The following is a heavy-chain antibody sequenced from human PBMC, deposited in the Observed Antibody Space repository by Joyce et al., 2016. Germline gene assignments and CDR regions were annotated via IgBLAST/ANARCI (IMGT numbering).Heavy chain of an antibody. CDR2: ISYDGIYK. CDR1: GLTLSNYG. Sequence: QVQLVEFGGGVVQPGRSLRLSCAASGLTLSNYGVHWVRQAPGKGLEWVAVISYDGIYKYDADSVKGRFTISRDNSKNTVFLEMNSLRTEDTAVYYCAKILTATYSSGWFLDYWGQGTLVTVSS. V-gene: IGHV3-30*18. J-gene: IGHJ4*02. D-gene: IGHD6-25*01. CDR3: AKILTATYSSGWFLDY.